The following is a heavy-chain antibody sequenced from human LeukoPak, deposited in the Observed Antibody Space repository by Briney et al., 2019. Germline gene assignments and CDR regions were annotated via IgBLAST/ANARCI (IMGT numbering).Heavy chain of an antibody. J-gene: IGHJ5*02. V-gene: IGHV1-8*03. CDR3: ARVFHYDFWSGSWWFDP. Sequence: RASVKVSCKASGYTFTSYDINWVRQATGQGLEWMGWMNPNSGNTGYAQKFHGRVTITRNTSISTAYMELSSLRSEDTAVYYCARVFHYDFWSGSWWFDPWGQGTLVTVSS. D-gene: IGHD3-3*01. CDR2: MNPNSGNT. CDR1: GYTFTSYD.